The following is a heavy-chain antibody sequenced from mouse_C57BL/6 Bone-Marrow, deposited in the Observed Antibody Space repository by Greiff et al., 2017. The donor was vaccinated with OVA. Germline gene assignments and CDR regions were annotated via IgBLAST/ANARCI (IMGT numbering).Heavy chain of an antibody. J-gene: IGHJ1*03. V-gene: IGHV1-39*01. CDR3: AKREIITTVVGTTWYFDV. D-gene: IGHD1-1*01. CDR2: INPKYGTT. CDR1: GYSFTDYN. Sequence: VQLKESGPELVKPGASVKISCKASGYSFTDYNMNWVKQSNGKSLEWIGAINPKYGTTCYNQKFKGKATLTVDQSSSTDYMQLNRLTSEESAVYYGAKREIITTVVGTTWYFDVWGTGTTVTASS.